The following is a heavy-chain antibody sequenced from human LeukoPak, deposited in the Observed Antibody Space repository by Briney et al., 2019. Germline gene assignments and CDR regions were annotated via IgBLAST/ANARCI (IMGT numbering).Heavy chain of an antibody. CDR2: INPSGGST. CDR1: GYTFTSYY. D-gene: IGHD3-10*01. CDR3: ARGPEGYYGSGSYFGEDY. Sequence: ASVKVSCKASGYTFTSYYMHWVRQAPGQGLEWMGIINPSGGSTSYAQKFQGRVTMTRDTSTSTVYMELSSLRSEDTAVYYCARGPEGYYGSGSYFGEDYWGQGTLVTVSS. J-gene: IGHJ4*02. V-gene: IGHV1-46*01.